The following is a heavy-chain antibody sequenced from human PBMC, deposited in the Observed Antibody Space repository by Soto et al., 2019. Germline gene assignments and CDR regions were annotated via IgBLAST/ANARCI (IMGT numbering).Heavy chain of an antibody. CDR3: ARHGYCSGGSCSGTFDI. Sequence: SETLSLTCAVSGGSISSDGYSWSWIRQPPGKGLEWIGYIYHSGSTYYNPSLESRVTISVDRSKNQFSLKLSSVTAADTAVYYCARHGYCSGGSCSGTFDIWGQGTMVTVSS. J-gene: IGHJ3*02. D-gene: IGHD2-15*01. CDR1: GGSISSDGYS. V-gene: IGHV4-30-2*01. CDR2: IYHSGST.